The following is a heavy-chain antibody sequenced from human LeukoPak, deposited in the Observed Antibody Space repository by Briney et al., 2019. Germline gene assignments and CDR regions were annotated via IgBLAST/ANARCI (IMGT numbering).Heavy chain of an antibody. CDR2: ISGSGVTT. CDR3: AIDPNWGTHS. J-gene: IGHJ4*02. D-gene: IGHD7-27*01. CDR1: GFTFSSYA. Sequence: GGSLRLSCVASGFTFSSYAMSWVRQAPGEGLEWVSAISGSGVTTHYAGSVRGRFTISRDNSKNALYLQMNSLRVEDTAVYYCAIDPNWGTHSWGQGVLVTVSS. V-gene: IGHV3-23*01.